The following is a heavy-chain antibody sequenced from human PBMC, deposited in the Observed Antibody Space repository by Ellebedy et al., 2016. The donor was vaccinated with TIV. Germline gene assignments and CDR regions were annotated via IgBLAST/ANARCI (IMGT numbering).Heavy chain of an antibody. Sequence: MPSETLSLTCTVSGASISDTTYYWGWIRQPPGKGLGWIGNVYYSGRTYSNPSLKSRVTISVDTSKNQFSLRLSSVTAADMAVYYCARRILGHRYLNHNWFDPWGQGTLVTVSS. V-gene: IGHV4-39*01. CDR2: VYYSGRT. CDR3: ARRILGHRYLNHNWFDP. D-gene: IGHD3-16*02. CDR1: GASISDTTYY. J-gene: IGHJ5*02.